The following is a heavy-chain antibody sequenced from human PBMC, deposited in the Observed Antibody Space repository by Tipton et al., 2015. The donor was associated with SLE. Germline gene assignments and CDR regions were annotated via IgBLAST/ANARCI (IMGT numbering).Heavy chain of an antibody. V-gene: IGHV4-59*07. CDR1: GGSISSYY. D-gene: IGHD4-17*01. CDR3: ARRLRRGGAFDI. Sequence: TLSLTCTVSGGSISSYYWSWIRQPPGKGLEWIGYIYYSGSTNYNPSLKSRVTISVDTYKNQFSLKLSSVTAADTAVYYCARRLRRGGAFDIWGQGTMVTVSS. CDR2: IYYSGST. J-gene: IGHJ3*02.